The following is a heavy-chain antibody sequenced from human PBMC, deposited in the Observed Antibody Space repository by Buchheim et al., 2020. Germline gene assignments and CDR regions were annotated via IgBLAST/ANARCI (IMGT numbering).Heavy chain of an antibody. CDR3: ARGRGRRVGATGGNWFDP. CDR1: GGSFSGYY. CDR2: INHSGST. Sequence: QVQLQQWGAGLLKPSEPLSLTCAVYGGSFSGYYWSWIRQPPGKGLEWIGEINHSGSTNYNPSLKSRVTISVDTSKNQFSLKLSSVTAADTAVDYCARGRGRRVGATGGNWFDPWGQGTL. D-gene: IGHD1-26*01. V-gene: IGHV4-34*01. J-gene: IGHJ5*02.